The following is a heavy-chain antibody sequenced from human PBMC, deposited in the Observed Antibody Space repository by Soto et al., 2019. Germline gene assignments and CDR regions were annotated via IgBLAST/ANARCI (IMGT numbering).Heavy chain of an antibody. J-gene: IGHJ4*02. CDR1: GVSLTTTSW. CDR2: IHHSGSP. V-gene: IGHV4-4*02. Sequence: QVQLQESGPGLVRPSETLSLTCTVSGVSLTTTSWWTWVRQPPGKGLEWIGEIHHSGSPNYSPSLKNRVIISIDKSKNHFSLRLTSVTAADTAIYSCARVTFGGGIIPFDLWGQGTLVTVSS. D-gene: IGHD3-16*01. CDR3: ARVTFGGGIIPFDL.